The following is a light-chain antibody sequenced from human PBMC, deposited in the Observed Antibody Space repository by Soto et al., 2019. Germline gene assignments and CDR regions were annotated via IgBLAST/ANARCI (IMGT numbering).Light chain of an antibody. Sequence: EIVLTQSPGTLSLSPGDRVTLSCRASQSVSSNYLAWYQQKPGQAPRLLIYATSARATGIPDRFCGSGTGTVLSPTISRLLPEEFAMYYCHQHGDYHSPRYSFGQGTRLEI. CDR1: QSVSSNY. CDR3: HQHGDYHSPRYS. V-gene: IGKV3-20*01. J-gene: IGKJ2*03. CDR2: ATS.